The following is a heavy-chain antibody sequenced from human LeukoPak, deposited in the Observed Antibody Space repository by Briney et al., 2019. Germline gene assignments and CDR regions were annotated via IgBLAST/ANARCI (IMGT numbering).Heavy chain of an antibody. Sequence: SETLSLTFAVYGGSFSGYYLSWIPQPPLKGMEWIGEINHSGSTNYNPSPKSRVTISVDTSKNEFSLRLSSVTAADTAVYHCARGDLKSGSNWGQGTLVTVSS. CDR2: INHSGST. CDR3: ARGDLKSGSN. D-gene: IGHD3-3*01. V-gene: IGHV4-34*01. CDR1: GGSFSGYY. J-gene: IGHJ4*02.